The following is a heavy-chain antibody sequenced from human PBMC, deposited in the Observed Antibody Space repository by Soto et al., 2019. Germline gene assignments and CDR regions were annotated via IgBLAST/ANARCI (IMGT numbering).Heavy chain of an antibody. CDR1: GASISSSNW. D-gene: IGHD5-18*01. CDR3: ARGRIQLWYPFDY. CDR2: IYHSGST. V-gene: IGHV4-4*02. J-gene: IGHJ4*02. Sequence: PSETLSLTCAVTGASISSSNWWSWVRQPPGKGLEWIGEIYHSGSTNYNPSLKSRVTISVDKSKNQFSLKLSSVTAADTAVYYCARGRIQLWYPFDYWGQGTLVTVS.